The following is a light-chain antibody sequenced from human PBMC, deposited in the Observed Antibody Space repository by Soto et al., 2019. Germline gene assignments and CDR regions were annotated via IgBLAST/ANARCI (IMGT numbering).Light chain of an antibody. CDR3: QQLNSYPWT. Sequence: IQIIQCPSSLSASVGDRVSITCRASQSISSYLNWYQQKPGKAPKLLIYAASSLQSGVPSRFSGSGSGTDFTLTISSLQPEDFATYYCQQLNSYPWTFGQGTKVDIK. CDR1: QSISSY. CDR2: AAS. V-gene: IGKV1-39*01. J-gene: IGKJ1*01.